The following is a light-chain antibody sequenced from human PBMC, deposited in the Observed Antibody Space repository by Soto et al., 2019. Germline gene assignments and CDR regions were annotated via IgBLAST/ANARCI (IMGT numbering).Light chain of an antibody. CDR1: SSDVGSYNL. J-gene: IGLJ1*01. Sequence: QSALTQPASVSGSPGQSITISCTGTSSDVGSYNLVSWYQQHPGKAPKLMIYEVSKRPSGVSNRFSGSTSGNTASLTISGLQAEDEADYYCCSYAGSKVFGPGTKVTVL. CDR2: EVS. CDR3: CSYAGSKV. V-gene: IGLV2-23*02.